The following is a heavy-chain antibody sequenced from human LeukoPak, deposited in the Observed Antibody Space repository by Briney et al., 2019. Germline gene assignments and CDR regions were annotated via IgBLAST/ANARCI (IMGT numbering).Heavy chain of an antibody. J-gene: IGHJ4*02. CDR2: INPNSGGT. CDR1: GYTFTGYY. D-gene: IGHD6-13*01. Sequence: ASVKVSCKASGYTFTGYYMHWVRQAPAQGLEGMGWINPNSGGTNYAQELQGRVTMTRDTSISTAYMELSRLRSDDTAVYYCARAPYSSSWFFDYWGQGTLVTVSS. V-gene: IGHV1-2*02. CDR3: ARAPYSSSWFFDY.